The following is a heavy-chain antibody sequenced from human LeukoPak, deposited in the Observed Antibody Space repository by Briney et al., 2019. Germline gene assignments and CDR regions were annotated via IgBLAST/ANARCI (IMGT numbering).Heavy chain of an antibody. Sequence: GGSLRLSCAASGFTFSSYAMSWVRQAPGKGLEGVSTISGSGGVTYYPDSVRGRFTISRDNSKNTLHLQMDSLRAEDTAIYYCAKWPEGATPKFHYWGQGTLVTVSS. D-gene: IGHD1-26*01. CDR1: GFTFSSYA. CDR3: AKWPEGATPKFHY. J-gene: IGHJ4*02. V-gene: IGHV3-23*01. CDR2: ISGSGGVT.